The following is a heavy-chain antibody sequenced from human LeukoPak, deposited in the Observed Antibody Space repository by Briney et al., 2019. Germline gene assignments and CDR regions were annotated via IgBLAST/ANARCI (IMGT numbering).Heavy chain of an antibody. J-gene: IGHJ3*01. Sequence: SETLSFTCTVSGGSISSYYWSWIRQPPGKGLEWIGYMYYSGSTNYNPSLKSRVTISKDMSKNQFSLKLSSMTAADTAVYYCARYQPPFMTRVIGNTFDVWGQGTMVTVSS. D-gene: IGHD4-17*01. V-gene: IGHV4-59*01. CDR3: ARYQPPFMTRVIGNTFDV. CDR2: MYYSGST. CDR1: GGSISSYY.